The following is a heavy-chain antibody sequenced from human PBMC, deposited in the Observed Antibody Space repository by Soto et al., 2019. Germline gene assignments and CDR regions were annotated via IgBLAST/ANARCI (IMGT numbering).Heavy chain of an antibody. Sequence: GASVKVSCKASGGTFSSYAISWVRQAPGQGLEWMGGIIPIFGTANYAQKFQGRVTITADESRSTAYMELSSLRSEDTAVYYCARGRSYYGSGSYYYAFDIWGQGTMVTVSS. CDR1: GGTFSSYA. D-gene: IGHD3-10*01. CDR3: ARGRSYYGSGSYYYAFDI. V-gene: IGHV1-69*13. J-gene: IGHJ3*02. CDR2: IIPIFGTA.